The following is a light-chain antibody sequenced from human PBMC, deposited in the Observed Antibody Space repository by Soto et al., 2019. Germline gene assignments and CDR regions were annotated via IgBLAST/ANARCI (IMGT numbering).Light chain of an antibody. Sequence: QSALTQPPSASGSPGQSVTIPCTGTSSDVGAYDHVSWYQQHSGKAPKLIIYELAKRPAGVPDRFSGSKSGNTASLTVSGLQAEDEADYFCSSDAGDHNYVFGTGTKVTVL. V-gene: IGLV2-8*01. CDR1: SSDVGAYDH. CDR3: SSDAGDHNYV. J-gene: IGLJ1*01. CDR2: ELA.